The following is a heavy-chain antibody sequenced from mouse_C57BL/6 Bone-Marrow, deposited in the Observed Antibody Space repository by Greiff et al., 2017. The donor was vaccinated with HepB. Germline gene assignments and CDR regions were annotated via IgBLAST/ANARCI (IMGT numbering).Heavy chain of an antibody. Sequence: QVQLQQPGAELVKPGASVKLSCKASGYTFTSYWMHWVKQRRGQGLEWIGMIHPNSGSTNYNEKFKSKATLTVDKSSSTAYMQLSSLTSEDSAVYYCARPLISTVVATKAYWGQGTLVTVSA. CDR3: ARPLISTVVATKAY. V-gene: IGHV1-64*01. D-gene: IGHD1-1*01. CDR1: GYTFTSYW. J-gene: IGHJ3*01. CDR2: IHPNSGST.